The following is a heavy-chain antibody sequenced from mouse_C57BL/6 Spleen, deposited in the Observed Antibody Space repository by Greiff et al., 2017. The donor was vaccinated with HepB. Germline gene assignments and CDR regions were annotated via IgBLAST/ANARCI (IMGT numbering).Heavy chain of an antibody. Sequence: QVQLQQPGAELVKPGASVKMSCKASGYTFTSYWITWVKQRPGQGLEWIGDIYPGSGSTNYNEKFKSKATLTVDTSSSTAYMQLSSLTSEYSAVYYCARSGDYSNPYFDYWGQGTTLTVSS. CDR2: IYPGSGST. J-gene: IGHJ2*01. D-gene: IGHD2-5*01. CDR3: ARSGDYSNPYFDY. V-gene: IGHV1-55*01. CDR1: GYTFTSYW.